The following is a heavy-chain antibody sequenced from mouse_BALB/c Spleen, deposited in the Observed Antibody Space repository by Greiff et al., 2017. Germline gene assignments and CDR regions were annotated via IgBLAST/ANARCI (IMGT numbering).Heavy chain of an antibody. J-gene: IGHJ1*01. CDR1: GYTFTDYN. V-gene: IGHV1-18*01. Sequence: VQLKESGPELVKPGASVKIPCKASGYTFTDYNMDWVKQSHGKSLEWIGDINPNNGGTIYNQKFKGKATLTVDKSSSTAYMELRSLTSEDTAVYYCAREITTGFDVWGAGTTVTVSS. CDR2: INPNNGGT. D-gene: IGHD2-4*01. CDR3: AREITTGFDV.